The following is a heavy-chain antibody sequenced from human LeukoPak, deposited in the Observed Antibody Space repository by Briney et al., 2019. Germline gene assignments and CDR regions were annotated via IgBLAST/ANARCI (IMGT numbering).Heavy chain of an antibody. J-gene: IGHJ4*02. D-gene: IGHD5-12*01. Sequence: PSETLSLTCSFSGYSISSGYYWGWIRQPPGQGLEWIGNIYHSGSTYYNPSLKSRVTISVDTSKNQFSLKLSSVTAADTAVYYCARRRHHSGCLGYWGQGTLVTVSS. CDR3: ARRRHHSGCLGY. V-gene: IGHV4-38-2*01. CDR1: GYSISSGYY. CDR2: IYHSGST.